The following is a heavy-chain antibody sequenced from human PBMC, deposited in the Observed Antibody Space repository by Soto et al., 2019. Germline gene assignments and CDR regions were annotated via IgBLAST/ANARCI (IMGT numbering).Heavy chain of an antibody. CDR3: ARSKEKIVVVPAAAYYYYYGMDV. CDR2: IIPIFGTA. D-gene: IGHD2-2*01. CDR1: GGTFSSYA. V-gene: IGHV1-69*13. J-gene: IGHJ6*02. Sequence: SVKVSCKASGGTFSSYAISWVRQAPGQGLEWMGGIIPIFGTANYAQKFQGRVTITADESTSTAYMELSSLRSEDTAVYYCARSKEKIVVVPAAAYYYYYGMDVWGQGATVTVSS.